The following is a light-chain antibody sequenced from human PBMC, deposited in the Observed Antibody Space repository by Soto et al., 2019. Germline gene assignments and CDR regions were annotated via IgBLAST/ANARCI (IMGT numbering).Light chain of an antibody. CDR2: DAS. CDR3: QHYGGLWT. Sequence: DIEMTQSPSTVSASVGDRVTITCRASQTITNRLAWYQQKPGKAPKVLIYDASILESGDPSRFSGSGSGTEFILTISSLQPDDFATYYCQHYGGLWTFGQGTKVEVK. V-gene: IGKV1-5*01. J-gene: IGKJ1*01. CDR1: QTITNR.